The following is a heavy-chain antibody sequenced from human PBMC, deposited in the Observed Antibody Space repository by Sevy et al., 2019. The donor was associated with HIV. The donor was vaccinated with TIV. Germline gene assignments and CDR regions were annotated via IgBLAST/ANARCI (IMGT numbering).Heavy chain of an antibody. Sequence: SETLSLTCTVSRGSISAYHWSWIRQPPGKGLEYIGYIHYTGTTNYNPSLKSRVTISVDTSKNQFSLKLSSVTAADTALYCCARAPPVRSGDDSLNWFDPWGQGTLVTVSS. D-gene: IGHD5-12*01. CDR2: IHYTGTT. CDR1: RGSISAYH. V-gene: IGHV4-59*01. J-gene: IGHJ5*02. CDR3: ARAPPVRSGDDSLNWFDP.